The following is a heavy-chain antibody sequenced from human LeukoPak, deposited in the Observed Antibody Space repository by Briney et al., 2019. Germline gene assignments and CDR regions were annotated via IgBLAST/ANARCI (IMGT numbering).Heavy chain of an antibody. CDR3: ARYRNKVRGCYYGMDV. CDR2: IYYSGST. CDR1: GGSISSYY. D-gene: IGHD3-10*01. Sequence: SETLSLTCTVSGGSISSYYWSWIRQPPGKGLEWIGYIYYSGSTNYNPSLKSRVTISVDTSKNQFSLKLSSVTAADTAVYYCARYRNKVRGCYYGMDVWGQGTTVTVSS. J-gene: IGHJ6*02. V-gene: IGHV4-59*08.